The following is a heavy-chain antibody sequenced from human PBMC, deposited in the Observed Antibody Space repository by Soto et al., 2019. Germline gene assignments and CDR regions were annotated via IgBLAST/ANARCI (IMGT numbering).Heavy chain of an antibody. Sequence: PGGSLRLSCAVSGVTFSDCYMNWIRQAPGKGLEWVSYISSSGTSINYAGSVKGRFTISRDNAKNSLYLQMNSLRAEDTAMYYCARTRYYDRNFDYWGQGTQVTVSS. D-gene: IGHD3-22*01. CDR2: ISSSGTSI. CDR1: GVTFSDCY. CDR3: ARTRYYDRNFDY. J-gene: IGHJ4*02. V-gene: IGHV3-11*01.